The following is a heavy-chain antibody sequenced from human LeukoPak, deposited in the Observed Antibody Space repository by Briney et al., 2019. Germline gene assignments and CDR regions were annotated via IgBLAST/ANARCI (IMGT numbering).Heavy chain of an antibody. Sequence: ASVKVSCKVSGYTLTELSMHWVRQAPGKGLEWMGGFDPEDGETIYAQKFQGRVTMTEDTSTDTAYMELSSLRSGDTAVYYCARPGVAYCGGDCYLDYWGQGTLVTVSS. V-gene: IGHV1-24*01. CDR2: FDPEDGET. CDR3: ARPGVAYCGGDCYLDY. D-gene: IGHD2-21*02. J-gene: IGHJ4*02. CDR1: GYTLTELS.